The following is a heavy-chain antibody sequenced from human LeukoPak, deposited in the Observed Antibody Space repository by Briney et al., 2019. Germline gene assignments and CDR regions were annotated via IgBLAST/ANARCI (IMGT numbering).Heavy chain of an antibody. J-gene: IGHJ6*03. V-gene: IGHV4-59*08. D-gene: IGHD2-2*02. Sequence: SETLSLTCTVSGGSISSYYWSWIRQPPGKGLEWIGYIYSSGSTNYNPSLKSRVTISVDTSKNQFSLKLSSVTAADTAVYYCARHVRSSTSCYRDYYYMDVWGKGTTVTVSS. CDR1: GGSISSYY. CDR2: IYSSGST. CDR3: ARHVRSSTSCYRDYYYMDV.